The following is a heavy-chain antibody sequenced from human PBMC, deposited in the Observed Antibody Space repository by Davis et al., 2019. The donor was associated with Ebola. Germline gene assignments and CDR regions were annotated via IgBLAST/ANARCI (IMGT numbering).Heavy chain of an antibody. Sequence: GGSLRLSCAASGFTFTRNDMHWVRQAPGKGLEWVAVIWYDGSNKYYADSVKGRFTISRDNSKNTLYLQMNSLRAEDTAVYYCARFLRDYYYGMDVWGKGTTVTVSS. CDR2: IWYDGSNK. CDR3: ARFLRDYYYGMDV. V-gene: IGHV3-33*08. CDR1: GFTFTRND. J-gene: IGHJ6*04.